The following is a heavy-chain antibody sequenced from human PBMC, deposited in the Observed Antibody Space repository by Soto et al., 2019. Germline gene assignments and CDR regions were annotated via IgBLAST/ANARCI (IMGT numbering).Heavy chain of an antibody. CDR1: GYTFTRNG. D-gene: IGHD3-22*01. V-gene: IGHV1-18*01. Sequence: GASVKVSCKTSGYTFTRNGISWVRQAPGQGLEWMGWISPKSGNIKYAQKLQGRVIMTTDTSTSTAYMELRSLRSDDTAVYYCVKDRDSNSWPSRDVWCPGTTVTVSS. J-gene: IGHJ6*02. CDR2: ISPKSGNI. CDR3: VKDRDSNSWPSRDV.